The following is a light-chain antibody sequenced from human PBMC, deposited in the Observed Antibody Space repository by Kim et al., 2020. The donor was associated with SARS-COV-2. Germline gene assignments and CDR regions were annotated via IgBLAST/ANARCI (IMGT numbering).Light chain of an antibody. J-gene: IGLJ2*01. V-gene: IGLV3-19*02. CDR1: SLRSYY. Sequence: SSELTQDPAVSVALGQTVRITCQGDSLRSYYASWYQQKPGQAPVRVIYGKNNRPSGIPDRFSGSRSGNTASLTITGAQAEDEADYYCNSWDSSGNLVVFGGGTQLTVL. CDR2: GKN. CDR3: NSWDSSGNLVV.